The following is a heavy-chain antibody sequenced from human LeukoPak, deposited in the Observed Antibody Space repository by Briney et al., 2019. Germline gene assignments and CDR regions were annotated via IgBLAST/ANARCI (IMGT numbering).Heavy chain of an antibody. D-gene: IGHD6-13*01. CDR3: ARTTPGYSSSWYGPDAFDI. Sequence: PGGSLRLSCAASGFTFSSYAMSWVRQAPGKGLEWVSDISASGGSTYYADSVKGRFTISRDNSKNTLYLQMNSLRAEDTAVYYCARTTPGYSSSWYGPDAFDIWGQGTMVTVSS. CDR1: GFTFSSYA. V-gene: IGHV3-23*01. CDR2: ISASGGST. J-gene: IGHJ3*02.